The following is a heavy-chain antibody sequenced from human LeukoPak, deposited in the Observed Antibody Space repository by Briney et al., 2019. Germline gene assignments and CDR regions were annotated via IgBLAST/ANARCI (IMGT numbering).Heavy chain of an antibody. J-gene: IGHJ6*04. V-gene: IGHV4-4*02. CDR3: ASVGSGSYYTRHYYFAMDV. D-gene: IGHD3-10*01. CDR1: GGSITIDNW. CDR2: IYHSGST. Sequence: SETLSLTCAVSGGSITIDNWCSWVRQPPGKGLEWIGEIYHSGSTNYNPSLKSRVTISVDKSKNQFSLKLSSVTAADTAVYYCASVGSGSYYTRHYYFAMDVWGKGTTVTVSS.